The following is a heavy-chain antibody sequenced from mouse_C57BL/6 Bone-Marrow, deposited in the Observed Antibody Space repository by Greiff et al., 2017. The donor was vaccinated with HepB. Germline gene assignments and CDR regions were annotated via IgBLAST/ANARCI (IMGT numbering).Heavy chain of an antibody. CDR1: GYAFTNYL. D-gene: IGHD1-1*01. CDR3: ARPITTVVATKGYYAMDY. CDR2: INPGSGGT. J-gene: IGHJ4*01. Sequence: VKVVESGAELVRPGTSVKVSCKASGYAFTNYLIEWVKQRPGQGLEWIGVINPGSGGTNYNEKFKGKATLTADKSSSTAYMQLSSLTSEDSAVYFCARPITTVVATKGYYAMDYWGQGTSVTVSS. V-gene: IGHV1-54*01.